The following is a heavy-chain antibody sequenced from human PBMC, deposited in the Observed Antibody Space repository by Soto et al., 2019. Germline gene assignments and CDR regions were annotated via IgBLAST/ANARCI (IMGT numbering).Heavy chain of an antibody. CDR3: ARGLAVAYSPALL. CDR1: GYTFTSYY. V-gene: IGHV1-46*01. CDR2: INPGGGIT. J-gene: IGHJ4*02. D-gene: IGHD6-19*01. Sequence: QVQLEQSGAEVKNPGASEKVSCKASGYTFTSYYMHWVRQAPGQGLEWMGVINPGGGITSYAENLHGRVTMTRDTSTSTAYMELSSLRSEDTAIYYCARGLAVAYSPALLWGQGTLLTVYS.